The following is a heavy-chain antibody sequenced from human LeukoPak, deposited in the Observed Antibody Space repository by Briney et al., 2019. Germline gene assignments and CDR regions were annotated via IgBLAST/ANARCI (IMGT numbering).Heavy chain of an antibody. Sequence: ASVKVSCKPSGYSCSNYGISWVRQAPGRGLEWMGWISTYNGNTNYAQKFQGRVTMTTDTSTSTAYMELRSLRFDDTAVYYCARVFTIFGVVITYYMDVWGKGTTVTVSS. J-gene: IGHJ6*03. CDR1: GYSCSNYG. CDR2: ISTYNGNT. D-gene: IGHD3-3*01. CDR3: ARVFTIFGVVITYYMDV. V-gene: IGHV1-18*01.